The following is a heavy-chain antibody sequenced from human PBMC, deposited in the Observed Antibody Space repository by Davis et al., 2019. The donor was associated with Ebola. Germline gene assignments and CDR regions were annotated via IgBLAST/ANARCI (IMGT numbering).Heavy chain of an antibody. J-gene: IGHJ4*02. V-gene: IGHV3-7*01. D-gene: IGHD6-19*01. CDR1: GFTFSSYW. CDR3: ARDSSGWYGVDY. CDR2: IKQDGSEK. Sequence: GESLKISCAASGFTFSSYWMSWVRQAPGKGLEWVANIKQDGSEKYYVDSVKGRFTISRDNAKNTLYLQMNSLRAEDTAVYYCARDSSGWYGVDYWGQGTLVTVSS.